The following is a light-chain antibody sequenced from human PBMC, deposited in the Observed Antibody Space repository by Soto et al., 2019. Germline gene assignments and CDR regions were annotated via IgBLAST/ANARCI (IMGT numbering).Light chain of an antibody. CDR3: QQYYSYPFT. CDR2: AAS. Sequence: AIRMTQSPSSLSASTGDRVTITCRASQGISSYLAWYQQKVGKAPKLLIYAASTLQSGVPSRFSGSGSRTDFTLTISCLQSEDFASYYCQQYYSYPFTFGGGTKVEIK. CDR1: QGISSY. J-gene: IGKJ4*01. V-gene: IGKV1-8*01.